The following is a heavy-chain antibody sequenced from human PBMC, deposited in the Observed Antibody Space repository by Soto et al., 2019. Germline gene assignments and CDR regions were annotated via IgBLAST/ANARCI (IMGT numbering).Heavy chain of an antibody. V-gene: IGHV2-26*01. D-gene: IGHD2-2*01. Sequence: QVTLKESGPVLVKPTEPLTLTCTVSGFSLSNARMGVSWIRQPPGKALEWLAHIFSNDEKSYRKSLKSSLTPSKDTSKSQVVLTMTNMDPVDTATYYCARILKYQLPGGPPLFDPWGQVTLVTVSS. J-gene: IGHJ5*02. CDR3: ARILKYQLPGGPPLFDP. CDR1: GFSLSNARMG. CDR2: IFSNDEK.